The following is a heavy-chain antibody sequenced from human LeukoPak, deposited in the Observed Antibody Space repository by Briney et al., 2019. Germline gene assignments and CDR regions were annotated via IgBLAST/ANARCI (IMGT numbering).Heavy chain of an antibody. CDR2: INHSGST. CDR3: ARGRYDILTGYYKPDSVGFGY. D-gene: IGHD3-9*01. J-gene: IGHJ4*02. V-gene: IGHV4-34*01. CDR1: GGSFSGYY. Sequence: SETLSLTCAVYGGSFSGYYWSWIRQPPGKGLEWIGEINHSGSTNYNPSLKSRVTISVDTSKNQFSLKLSSVTAADTAVYYCARGRYDILTGYYKPDSVGFGYWGQGTLVTVSS.